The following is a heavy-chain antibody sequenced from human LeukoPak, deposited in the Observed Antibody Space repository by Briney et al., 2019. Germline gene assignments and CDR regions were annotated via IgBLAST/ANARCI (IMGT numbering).Heavy chain of an antibody. CDR2: IRSKANSYAT. CDR3: TSLQGSPSDAFDI. CDR1: GFTFSGSA. J-gene: IGHJ3*02. V-gene: IGHV3-73*01. Sequence: GGSLRLSCAASGFTFSGSAMHWVRQASGKGLEWVGRIRSKANSYATAYAASVKGRFTISRDDSKNTAYLQMNSLKTEDTAVYYCTSLQGSPSDAFDIWGQGTMVTVSS. D-gene: IGHD1-26*01.